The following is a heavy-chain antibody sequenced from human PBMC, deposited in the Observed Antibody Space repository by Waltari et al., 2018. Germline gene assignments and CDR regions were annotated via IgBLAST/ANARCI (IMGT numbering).Heavy chain of an antibody. CDR2: IYTGGST. CDR1: GGSISSGSYY. CDR3: ARLAARRFDY. Sequence: QVQLQESGPGLVKPSQTLSLTCTVSGGSISSGSYYWSWIRQPAGKGLEWIGYIYTGGSTNYNPSLKSRVTISVDTSKNQFSLKLSSVTAADTAVYYCARLAARRFDYWGQGTLVTVSS. J-gene: IGHJ4*02. D-gene: IGHD6-6*01. V-gene: IGHV4-61*09.